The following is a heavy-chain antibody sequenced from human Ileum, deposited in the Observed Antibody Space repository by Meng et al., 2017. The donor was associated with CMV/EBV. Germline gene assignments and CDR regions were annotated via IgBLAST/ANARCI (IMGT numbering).Heavy chain of an antibody. Sequence: GGSLRPSCAVSGYTFRGYATHWVRQTPGKRLEYVSGISSDGGRTFYGDSVKGRVTISRDNTKNTTFLQMGSLRVGDTAVNYCGRGRDYGDLWGQGTLVTVSS. J-gene: IGHJ5*02. CDR2: ISSDGGRT. V-gene: IGHV3-64*02. CDR3: GRGRDYGDL. D-gene: IGHD3-10*01. CDR1: GYTFRGYA.